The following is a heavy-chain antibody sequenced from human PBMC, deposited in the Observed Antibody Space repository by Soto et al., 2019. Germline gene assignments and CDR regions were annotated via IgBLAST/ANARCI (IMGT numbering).Heavy chain of an antibody. Sequence: GALRLSCAASGFTVSSNYMSWVRQAPGKGLEWVSVIYSGGSTYYADSVKGRFTISRYNSKNTLYLQMNSLRAEDTAVYYCASTLGYCTNGVCYNSEYFQHWGQGTLVTVSS. J-gene: IGHJ1*01. D-gene: IGHD2-8*01. CDR3: ASTLGYCTNGVCYNSEYFQH. V-gene: IGHV3-66*01. CDR2: IYSGGST. CDR1: GFTVSSNY.